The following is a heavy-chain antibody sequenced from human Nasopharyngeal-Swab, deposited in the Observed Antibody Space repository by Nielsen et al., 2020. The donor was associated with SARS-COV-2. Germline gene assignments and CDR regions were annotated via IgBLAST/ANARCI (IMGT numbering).Heavy chain of an antibody. CDR1: GFTFSSYA. V-gene: IGHV3-30*04. CDR2: ISYDGSNK. CDR3: ARGVEVGVPYYYYGMDV. Sequence: GGSLRLSCAASGFTFSSYAMHWVRQAPGKGLEWVAVISYDGSNKYYADSVKGRFTISRDNSKNTLYLQMNSLRAEDTAVYYCARGVEVGVPYYYYGMDVWGQGTTVTVSS. J-gene: IGHJ6*02. D-gene: IGHD3-3*01.